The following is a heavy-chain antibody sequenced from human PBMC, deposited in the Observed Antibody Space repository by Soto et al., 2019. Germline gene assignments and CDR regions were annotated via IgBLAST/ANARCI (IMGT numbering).Heavy chain of an antibody. CDR1: GFTFSSYS. J-gene: IGHJ6*02. CDR3: AREMTTVYYDVIDF. D-gene: IGHD4-17*01. Sequence: PGGSLRLSCAASGFTFSSYSMNWVRQAPGKGLEWVSYISSSSSTIYYADSVKGRFTISRDNAKNSLNLQMNSLRYEDTAVYYCAREMTTVYYDVIDFWGQGTTVPVSS. V-gene: IGHV3-48*02. CDR2: ISSSSSTI.